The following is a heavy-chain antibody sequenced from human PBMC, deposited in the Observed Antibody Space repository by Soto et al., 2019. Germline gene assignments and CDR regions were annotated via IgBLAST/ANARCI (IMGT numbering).Heavy chain of an antibody. V-gene: IGHV1-18*01. CDR2: ISPYNGNT. D-gene: IGHD3-10*01. CDR1: GYTFSSYG. CDR3: ARRRAGGYFDD. J-gene: IGHJ4*02. Sequence: QDQLVQSGAEVKKPGASVKVSCKSSGYTFSSYGISWVRQAPGQGLEWMGWISPYNGNTNYAQKVQGRVTMTADTSTSTGYMALRSLRSDDTAVYYCARRRAGGYFDDWGQGTLVTVSS.